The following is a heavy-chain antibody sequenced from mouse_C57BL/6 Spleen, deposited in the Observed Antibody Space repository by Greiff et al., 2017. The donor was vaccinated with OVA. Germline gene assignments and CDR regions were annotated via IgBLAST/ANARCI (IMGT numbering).Heavy chain of an antibody. CDR1: GYSITSGYY. D-gene: IGHD1-1*01. V-gene: IGHV3-6*01. CDR2: ISYDGSN. J-gene: IGHJ1*03. Sequence: EVKLVESGPGLVKPSQSLSLTCSVTGYSITSGYYWNWIRQFPGNKLEWMGYISYDGSNNSNPSLKNRISITRDTSKNQFFLKLNSVTTEDTATYYCAREGPYYYGSSYWYFDVWGTGTTVTVSS. CDR3: AREGPYYYGSSYWYFDV.